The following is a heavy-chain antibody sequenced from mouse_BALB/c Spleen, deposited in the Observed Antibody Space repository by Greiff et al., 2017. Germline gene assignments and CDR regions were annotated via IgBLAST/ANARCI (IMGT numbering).Heavy chain of an antibody. CDR3: AGSLYGNYVLAY. J-gene: IGHJ3*01. V-gene: IGHV3-2*02. CDR2: ISYSGST. CDR1: GYSITSDYA. Sequence: EVQLQQSGPGLVKPSQSLSLTCTVTGYSITSDYAWNWIRQFPGNKLEWMGYISYSGSTSYNPSLKSRISITRDTSKNQFFLQLNSVTTEDTATYYCAGSLYGNYVLAYWGQGTLVTVSA. D-gene: IGHD2-10*02.